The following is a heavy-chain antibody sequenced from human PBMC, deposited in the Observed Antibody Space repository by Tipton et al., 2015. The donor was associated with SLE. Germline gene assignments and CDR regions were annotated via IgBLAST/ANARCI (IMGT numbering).Heavy chain of an antibody. CDR1: GFTFNDYA. V-gene: IGHV3-23*03. CDR2: IYSGGGT. Sequence: SLRLSCVASGFTFNDYAMSWVRQAPGKGLEWVSVIYSGGGTSYADSVMGRFTISRDNSKNTLYLQMNSLRGEDTAVYFCAKGLQQWHTYYFDYWGQGNLVTVSS. J-gene: IGHJ4*02. CDR3: AKGLQQWHTYYFDY. D-gene: IGHD6-19*01.